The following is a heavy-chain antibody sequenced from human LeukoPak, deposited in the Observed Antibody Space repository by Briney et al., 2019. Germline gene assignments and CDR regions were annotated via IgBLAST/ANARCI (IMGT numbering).Heavy chain of an antibody. CDR2: INHSGST. J-gene: IGHJ6*03. CDR1: GGSFSGYY. CDR3: ARLVEMATITGNYYYYYMDV. V-gene: IGHV4-34*01. D-gene: IGHD5-24*01. Sequence: PSETLSLTCAVYGGSFSGYYWSWIRQPPGKGLEWIGEINHSGSTNYNPSLKSRVTISVDTSKNQFSLKLSSVTAADTAVYYCARLVEMATITGNYYYYYMDVWGKGTTVTISS.